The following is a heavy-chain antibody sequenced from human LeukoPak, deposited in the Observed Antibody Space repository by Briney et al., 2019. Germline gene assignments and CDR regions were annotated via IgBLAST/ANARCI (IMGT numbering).Heavy chain of an antibody. D-gene: IGHD6-13*01. CDR3: TTGIAAAGPRRRYYDY. J-gene: IGHJ4*02. CDR2: INSKTDGGTT. Sequence: PGGSLRLCCAASGFTFSNAWMSWARRAPGEGLEWGGRINSKTDGGTTDYAAPVKGRFTISRDDSKNTLYLKMNSLKTEDTAVYYCTTGIAAAGPRRRYYDYWGQGTRVTVSS. V-gene: IGHV3-15*01. CDR1: GFTFSNAW.